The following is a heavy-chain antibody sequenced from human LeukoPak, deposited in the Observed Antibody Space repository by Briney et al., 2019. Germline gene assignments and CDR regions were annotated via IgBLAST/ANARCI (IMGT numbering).Heavy chain of an antibody. D-gene: IGHD3-22*01. CDR2: IIPIFGTA. J-gene: IGHJ6*02. Sequence: SVKVPCKASGGTFSIYAISWVRQAPGQGLEWMGGIIPIFGTANYAQKFQGRVAITADESTSTAYMELSSLRSEDTAVYYCARDRDFTYYYDSSGRQYYYYGMDVWGQGTTVTVSS. CDR3: ARDRDFTYYYDSSGRQYYYYGMDV. V-gene: IGHV1-69*13. CDR1: GGTFSIYA.